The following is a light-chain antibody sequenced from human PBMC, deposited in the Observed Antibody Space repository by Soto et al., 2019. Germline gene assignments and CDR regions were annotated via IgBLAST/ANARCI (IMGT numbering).Light chain of an antibody. CDR1: HSVLYSSNNKND. Sequence: DIVMTQSPDSLAVSLGERATINRKCIHSVLYSSNNKNDLAWYKQKPGQNPKLRMYWASTRESGVPDRFSASGSGTDFTLTISSLQAEDVAVYYCQQYYSTLPFGQGTKVDIK. CDR3: QQYYSTLP. J-gene: IGKJ1*01. V-gene: IGKV4-1*01. CDR2: WAS.